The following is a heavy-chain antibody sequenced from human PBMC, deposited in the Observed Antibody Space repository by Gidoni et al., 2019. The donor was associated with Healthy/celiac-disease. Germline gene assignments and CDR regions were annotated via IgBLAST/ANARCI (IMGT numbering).Heavy chain of an antibody. J-gene: IGHJ5*02. CDR1: RGSISSGGYY. D-gene: IGHD6-6*01. CDR3: ATHSRSSGFDP. Sequence: QVQLQESGPGLVKPSQTLSLTCTVSRGSISSGGYYWSWIRQHPGKGLAWIGYIYYSGSTYYNPSLKSRVTISVDTSKNQFSLKLSSVTAADTAVYYCATHSRSSGFDPWGQGTLVTVSS. V-gene: IGHV4-31*03. CDR2: IYYSGST.